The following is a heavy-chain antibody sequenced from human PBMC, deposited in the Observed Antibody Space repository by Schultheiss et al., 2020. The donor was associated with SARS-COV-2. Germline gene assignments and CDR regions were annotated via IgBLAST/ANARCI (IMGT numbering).Heavy chain of an antibody. D-gene: IGHD6-19*01. Sequence: SETLSLTCTVSGGSISSYYWSWIRQPPGKGLEWIGYIYYSGSTYYNPSLKSRVTMSVDTSKNQFSLKLSSVTAADTAIYYCVRTIVSGTRGAFDIWGQGTMVTVSS. CDR3: VRTIVSGTRGAFDI. J-gene: IGHJ3*02. CDR2: IYYSGST. CDR1: GGSISSYY. V-gene: IGHV4-59*12.